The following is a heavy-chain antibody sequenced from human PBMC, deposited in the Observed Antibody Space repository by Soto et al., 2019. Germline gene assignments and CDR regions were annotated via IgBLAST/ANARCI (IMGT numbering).Heavy chain of an antibody. CDR1: GYTFTSYA. CDR2: INAGNGNT. J-gene: IGHJ6*02. D-gene: IGHD6-13*01. Sequence: VASVNVSCKASGYTFTSYAMHWVRQAPGQRLEWMGWINAGNGNTKYSQKFQGRVTITRDTSASTAYMELSSLRPEDTAVYYCARGAMRQQLSYYGMDVWGQGATVTVSS. V-gene: IGHV1-3*01. CDR3: ARGAMRQQLSYYGMDV.